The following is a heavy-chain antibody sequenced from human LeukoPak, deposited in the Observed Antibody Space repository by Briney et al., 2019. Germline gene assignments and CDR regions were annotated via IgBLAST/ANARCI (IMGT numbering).Heavy chain of an antibody. CDR1: GGSISSYY. CDR3: ARVGATIDY. CDR2: IYYSGST. V-gene: IGHV4-59*01. Sequence: SETLSLTCTVSGGSISSYYWSWIRQPPGKGLEWIGYIYYSGSTNYNPSLKSRVTISVDTSKNQFSLKLSSVTAADTAVYYCARVGATIDYWGQGTLVTVSS. J-gene: IGHJ4*02. D-gene: IGHD1-26*01.